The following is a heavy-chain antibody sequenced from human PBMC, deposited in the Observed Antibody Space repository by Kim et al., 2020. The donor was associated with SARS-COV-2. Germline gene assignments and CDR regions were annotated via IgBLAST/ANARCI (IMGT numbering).Heavy chain of an antibody. D-gene: IGHD3-3*01. CDR2: RGI. Sequence: RGIGYADSVKGRFTISRDNAKNTLYLQMNSLRAEDTAMYYCASGASGFDPWGQGTLVTVSS. V-gene: IGHV3-74*01. J-gene: IGHJ5*02. CDR3: ASGASGFDP.